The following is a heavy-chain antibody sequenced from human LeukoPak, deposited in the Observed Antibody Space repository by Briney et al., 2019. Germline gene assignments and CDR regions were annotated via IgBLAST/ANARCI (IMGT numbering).Heavy chain of an antibody. CDR3: ARLAVPYYFDY. D-gene: IGHD6-19*01. J-gene: IGHJ4*02. V-gene: IGHV5-51*01. CDR1: GSSFTSYW. CDR2: IYTGDSDT. Sequence: AESLKISCKGSGSSFTSYWIGWVRQMPGKGLEWMGIIYTGDSDTRYNPSFQGLVTILANNSISTAYLQWSSLKASDTAMYYWARLAVPYYFDYWGQGTLVTVSS.